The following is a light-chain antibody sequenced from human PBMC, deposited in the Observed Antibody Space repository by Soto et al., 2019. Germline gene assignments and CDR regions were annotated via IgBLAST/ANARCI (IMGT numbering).Light chain of an antibody. Sequence: IVLTQSPGTLSLSPGERATLSCRASQFVSSNHLAWYQQKRGQAPRLLIYDASPRVTGIPERFSGSGSGTDFTLTISRLEPEDVAVYYCQQYGSSPPTFGQGTEVEIK. CDR2: DAS. CDR1: QFVSSNH. J-gene: IGKJ1*01. V-gene: IGKV3-20*01. CDR3: QQYGSSPPT.